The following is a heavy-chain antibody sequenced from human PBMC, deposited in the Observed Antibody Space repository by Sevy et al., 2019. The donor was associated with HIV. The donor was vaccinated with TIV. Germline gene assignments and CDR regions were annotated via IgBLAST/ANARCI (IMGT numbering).Heavy chain of an antibody. J-gene: IGHJ4*02. D-gene: IGHD2-21*02. Sequence: GGSLRLSCAASGFTFSASAVHWVRQTSGKGLEWVGLIRSKDDNYATTYAASVTGRFINSRDDSKNTAYLQMNSLKTEDTSVDYGSSQYCGGDCFLGNWGQGTLVTVSS. CDR3: SSQYCGGDCFLGN. CDR2: IRSKDDNYAT. V-gene: IGHV3-73*01. CDR1: GFTFSASA.